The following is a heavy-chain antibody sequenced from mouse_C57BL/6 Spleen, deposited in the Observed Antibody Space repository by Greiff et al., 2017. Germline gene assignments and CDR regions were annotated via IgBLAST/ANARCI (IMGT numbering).Heavy chain of an antibody. J-gene: IGHJ1*03. CDR2: IDPSDSYT. V-gene: IGHV1-50*01. CDR1: GYTFTSYW. D-gene: IGHD1-1*01. CDR3: ARLYYVCFDCYLDV. Sequence: QVQLQQPGAELVKPGASVKLSCKASGYTFTSYWMQWVKQRPGQGLEWIGEIDPSDSYTNYNQKFKGKATLTGDTSSSTAYMQLSSLTSEDTAVYDGARLYYVCFDCYLDVWGTGTTVTVSS.